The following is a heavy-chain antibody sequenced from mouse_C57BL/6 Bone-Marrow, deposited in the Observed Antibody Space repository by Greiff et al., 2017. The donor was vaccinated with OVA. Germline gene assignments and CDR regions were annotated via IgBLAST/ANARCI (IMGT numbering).Heavy chain of an antibody. CDR2: IYPGNSDT. J-gene: IGHJ2*01. CDR3: TKKASNSYYFDD. CDR1: GYTFTSYW. D-gene: IGHD4-1*01. V-gene: IGHV1-5*01. Sequence: DVKLQESGTVLARPGASVKMSCKTSGYTFTSYWMHWVKQRPGQGLEWIGAIYPGNSDTSYNQKFKGKAKLTAVTSASTAYMELSSLTTEDSAVYDCTKKASNSYYFDDWGKGTTLTVSS.